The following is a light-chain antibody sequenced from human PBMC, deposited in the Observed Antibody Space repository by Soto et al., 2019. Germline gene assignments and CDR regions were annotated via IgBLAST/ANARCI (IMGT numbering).Light chain of an antibody. J-gene: IGLJ2*01. V-gene: IGLV1-47*01. Sequence: QSVLTQPPSACETPGQRVTISCSGSSSNIGSNYVYWYQQLPGTAPKLLIYRNDQRPSGVPDRFSGSKSGTSASLAISGLRSEDEADYYCAAWDDSLSGLVFGGGTKLTVL. CDR1: SSNIGSNY. CDR3: AAWDDSLSGLV. CDR2: RND.